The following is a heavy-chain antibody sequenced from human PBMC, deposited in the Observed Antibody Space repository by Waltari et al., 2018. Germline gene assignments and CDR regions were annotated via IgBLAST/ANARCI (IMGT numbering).Heavy chain of an antibody. V-gene: IGHV4-30-4*08. Sequence: QVQLQESGPGLVKPSQTLSLTCTVSGGSISSGDYYWSWLRQPPGKGLEWIGSSYYSGSPYYNRSLKSRVTISVDTSKNQFSLKLSSVTAADTAVYYCARGSGVVPAAIRYYYYYMDVWGKGTTVTVSS. CDR2: SYYSGSP. CDR3: ARGSGVVPAAIRYYYYYMDV. D-gene: IGHD2-2*01. J-gene: IGHJ6*03. CDR1: GGSISSGDYY.